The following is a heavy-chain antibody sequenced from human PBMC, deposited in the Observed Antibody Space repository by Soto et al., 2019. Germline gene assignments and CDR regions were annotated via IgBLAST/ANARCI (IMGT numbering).Heavy chain of an antibody. D-gene: IGHD3-22*01. CDR1: GYSFITDG. CDR3: ARGPTDYYDKSGDYCFDS. J-gene: IGHJ4*02. CDR2: ISTHNGNT. Sequence: QVQLVQSGAEVKTPGASVMVSCKGSGYSFITDGMSWVRQAPGQGLVWVGWISTHNGNTKYVESLQGRVTMTPDTTTRRAYMELRSLRSDDTAVYYCARGPTDYYDKSGDYCFDSWRQGTLVTVSP. V-gene: IGHV1-18*01.